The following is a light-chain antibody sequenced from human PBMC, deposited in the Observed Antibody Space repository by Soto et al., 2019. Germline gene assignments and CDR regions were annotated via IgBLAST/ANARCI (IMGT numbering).Light chain of an antibody. J-gene: IGKJ2*01. CDR1: QSVLYSSNNKNF. V-gene: IGKV4-1*01. CDR3: QQYYGSPYT. Sequence: DIVMTQSPDSLAVSLGERATINCKSSQSVLYSSNNKNFLAWYQQKPGQPPNLLIFWASTRESGVPDRFSGSGSGTDFTLTISSLQAEDVAVYYCQQYYGSPYTFGQGTKLEIK. CDR2: WAS.